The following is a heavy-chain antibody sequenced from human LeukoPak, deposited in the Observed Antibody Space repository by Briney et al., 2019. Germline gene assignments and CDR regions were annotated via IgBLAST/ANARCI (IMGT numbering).Heavy chain of an antibody. Sequence: GASVKVSCKAFGGTFSSYAISWVRQAPGQGLEWMGRIIPILGIANYAQKFQGRVTITADKSTSTAYMELSSLRSEDTAVYYCARAAEPYYYDSSGYPPPDYWGQGTLVTVSS. V-gene: IGHV1-69*04. J-gene: IGHJ4*02. D-gene: IGHD3-22*01. CDR2: IIPILGIA. CDR3: ARAAEPYYYDSSGYPPPDY. CDR1: GGTFSSYA.